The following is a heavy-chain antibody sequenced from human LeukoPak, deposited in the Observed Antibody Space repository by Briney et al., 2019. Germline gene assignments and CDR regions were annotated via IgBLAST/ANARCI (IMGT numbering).Heavy chain of an antibody. CDR3: ARHYRQAAALDY. CDR2: INSDGRST. V-gene: IGHV3-74*01. J-gene: IGHJ4*02. D-gene: IGHD6-13*01. CDR1: GFTYSSYC. Sequence: GGSLRLSCAASGFTYSSYCMHWVRQAPGKGLVWVSRINSDGRSTSYADSVKGRFTISRDNAKNTLYLQMNRLRAEDTAVYYCARHYRQAAALDYWGQGTLVTVSS.